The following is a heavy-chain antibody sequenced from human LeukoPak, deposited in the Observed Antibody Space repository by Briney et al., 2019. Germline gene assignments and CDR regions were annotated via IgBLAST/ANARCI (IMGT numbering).Heavy chain of an antibody. D-gene: IGHD6-13*01. CDR3: ATYSSSWSSYYYGMDV. CDR1: GYTCTSYD. V-gene: IGHV1-8*01. Sequence: ASVKVSCKASGYTCTSYDINWVRQATGQGLEWMGWMNPNSGNTGYAQKFQGRVTMTRNTSISTAYMELSSLRSEDTAVYYCATYSSSWSSYYYGMDVWGKGTTVTVSS. CDR2: MNPNSGNT. J-gene: IGHJ6*04.